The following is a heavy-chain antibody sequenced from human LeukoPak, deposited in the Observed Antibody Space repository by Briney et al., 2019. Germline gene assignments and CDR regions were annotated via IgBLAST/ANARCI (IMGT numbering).Heavy chain of an antibody. CDR3: AKEVRESAWFYFDY. J-gene: IGHJ4*02. Sequence: GGSLRLSCAASGFTFSSYWMSWVRQAPGKGLEWVANIKQDGSEKYYVDSVKGRFTISRDNSRNTVFLQMKSLTAEDTAVYYCAKEVRESAWFYFDYWGQGTLATVSS. CDR1: GFTFSSYW. D-gene: IGHD3-10*01. V-gene: IGHV3-7*04. CDR2: IKQDGSEK.